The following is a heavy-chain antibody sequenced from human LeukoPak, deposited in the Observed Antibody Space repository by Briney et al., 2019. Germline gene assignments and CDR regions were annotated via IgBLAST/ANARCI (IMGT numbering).Heavy chain of an antibody. J-gene: IGHJ5*02. D-gene: IGHD1-26*01. CDR3: ARGDSGSYSWFDP. CDR1: GFTFSSYS. Sequence: GGSLRLSCAASGFTFSSYSMNWVRQAPGKGLEWVSSISSSSSYIYYADSVKGRFTISRDNAKNSLYLQMNSLRAEDTAVYYCARGDSGSYSWFDPWGQGTLVTVSS. CDR2: ISSSSSYI. V-gene: IGHV3-21*01.